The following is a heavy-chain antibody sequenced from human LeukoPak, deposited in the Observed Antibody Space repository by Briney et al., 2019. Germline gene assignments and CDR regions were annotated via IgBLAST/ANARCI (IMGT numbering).Heavy chain of an antibody. CDR2: IYPGDSDT. CDR1: GYGFTTYW. D-gene: IGHD4-11*01. Sequence: GESLKISCKGSGYGFTTYWIGWVRQMPGKGLEWMGLIYPGDSDTRYSPSFQGQVTISADKSISTAYLQWSSLKASDTAIYYCARYLGSNWYYYYMDVWGKGTTVTVSS. J-gene: IGHJ6*03. CDR3: ARYLGSNWYYYYMDV. V-gene: IGHV5-51*01.